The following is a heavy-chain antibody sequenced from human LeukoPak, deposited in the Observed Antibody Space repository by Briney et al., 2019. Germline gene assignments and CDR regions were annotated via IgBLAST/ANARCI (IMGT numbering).Heavy chain of an antibody. CDR1: EFTFSSYG. D-gene: IGHD3-3*01. J-gene: IGHJ6*03. CDR2: IRYDGSNK. V-gene: IGHV3-30*02. Sequence: GGSLRLSCAASEFTFSSYGMHWVRQAPGKGLEWVAFIRYDGSNKYYADSVKGRFTISRDNSKNTLYLQMNSLRAEDTAVYYCAKGGGVVTNPVGDFWSGYYPHYYYMDVWGKGTTVTVSS. CDR3: AKGGGVVTNPVGDFWSGYYPHYYYMDV.